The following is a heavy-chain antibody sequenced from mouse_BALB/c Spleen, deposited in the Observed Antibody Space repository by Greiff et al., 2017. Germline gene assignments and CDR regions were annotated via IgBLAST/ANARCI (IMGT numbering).Heavy chain of an antibody. V-gene: IGHV5-12-1*01. Sequence: EVQRVESGGGLVKPGGSLKLSCAASGFAFSSYDMSWVRQTPEKRLEWVAYISSGGGSTYYPDTVKGRFTISRDNAKNTLYLQMSSLKSEDTAMYYCARHPFYDDGGFAYWGQGTLVTVSA. D-gene: IGHD2-12*01. CDR1: GFAFSSYD. CDR3: ARHPFYDDGGFAY. J-gene: IGHJ3*01. CDR2: ISSGGGST.